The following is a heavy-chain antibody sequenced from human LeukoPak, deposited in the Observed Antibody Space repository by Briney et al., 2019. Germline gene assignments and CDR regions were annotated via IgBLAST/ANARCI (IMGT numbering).Heavy chain of an antibody. CDR3: ERDSNGLYFDN. V-gene: IGHV3-66*01. D-gene: IGHD6-19*01. CDR2: IYSGGSGGAT. Sequence: GGSLRLSCAASGWTLSTNYMRWVRQAPAKGLEWVSGIYSGGSGGATYYADSVKGRFTISRDNSKNTVYLQMNSLRAEDTAVYYCERDSNGLYFDNWGQGALVTVSS. CDR1: GWTLSTNY. J-gene: IGHJ4*02.